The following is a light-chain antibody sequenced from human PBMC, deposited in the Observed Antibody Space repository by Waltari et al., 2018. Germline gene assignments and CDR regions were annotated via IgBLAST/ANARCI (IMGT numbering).Light chain of an antibody. CDR2: EAS. CDR3: QQRANWRPLT. Sequence: EVVFTQSPATLSLSPGERATLPCSASQSVYNFLACYQQKPGQAPRPLIYEASQRATCSPAKFSGSGSGTDVTLTISNLEPEDVAVYYCQQRANWRPLTFGGGTKVEIK. V-gene: IGKV3-11*01. CDR1: QSVYNF. J-gene: IGKJ4*01.